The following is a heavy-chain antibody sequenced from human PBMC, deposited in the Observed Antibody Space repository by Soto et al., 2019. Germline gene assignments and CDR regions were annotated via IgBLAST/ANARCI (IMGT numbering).Heavy chain of an antibody. V-gene: IGHV2-5*02. J-gene: IGHJ2*01. Sequence: QITLNESGPTLVKPTQTLTLTCTFSGFSLGTYGVGVGWIRQPPGKALEWLALIYWDDDKRYSPSLKSRLTITTDTSKRQLSLTLTNMDPVETATYCCAHRGGGIVDWYFDLWGRGTPVIVSS. D-gene: IGHD1-26*01. CDR2: IYWDDDK. CDR3: AHRGGGIVDWYFDL. CDR1: GFSLGTYGVG.